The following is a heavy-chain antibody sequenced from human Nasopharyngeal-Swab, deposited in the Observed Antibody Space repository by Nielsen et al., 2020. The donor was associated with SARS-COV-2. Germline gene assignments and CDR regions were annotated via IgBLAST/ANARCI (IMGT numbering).Heavy chain of an antibody. J-gene: IGHJ4*02. CDR2: IYYSGST. Sequence: SETLSLTCTVSGGSISSGGYYWSWIRQHPGKGLEWIGYIYYSGSTYYNPSLKSRVTISVDTSKNQFSLKLSSVTAADTAVYYCARVPASIRWYFDYWSQGTLVTVAS. CDR3: ARVPASIRWYFDY. CDR1: GGSISSGGYY. D-gene: IGHD4-23*01. V-gene: IGHV4-31*03.